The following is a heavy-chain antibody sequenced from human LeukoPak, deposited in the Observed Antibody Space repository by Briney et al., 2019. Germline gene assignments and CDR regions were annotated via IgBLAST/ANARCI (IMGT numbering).Heavy chain of an antibody. D-gene: IGHD2-21*02. CDR2: IYSGGST. CDR3: PRVSTLAYCGGDCYCDS. V-gene: IGHV3-53*01. Sequence: QSGGSLRLSCAASGFTVSSNYMSWVRQAPGKGLEWVSVIYSGGSTYYADSVKGRFTISRDTSKNTLYLQMNSLRAEDTAVYYCPRVSTLAYCGGDCYCDSWGQGTLVTVSS. CDR1: GFTVSSNY. J-gene: IGHJ5*01.